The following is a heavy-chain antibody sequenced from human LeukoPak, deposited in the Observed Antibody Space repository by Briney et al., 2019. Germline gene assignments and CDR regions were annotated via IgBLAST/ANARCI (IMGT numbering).Heavy chain of an antibody. D-gene: IGHD3-3*01. CDR2: ISSSSSYI. CDR3: ARGLNDFWSGYAYWFDP. V-gene: IGHV3-21*01. Sequence: PGGSLRLSCAASGFTFSSFSMNGVRQAPGKGLEWVSSISSSSSYIYYADSVKGRFTISRDNAKNSLYLQMNSLRAEDTAVYYCARGLNDFWSGYAYWFDPWGQGTLVTVSS. J-gene: IGHJ5*02. CDR1: GFTFSSFS.